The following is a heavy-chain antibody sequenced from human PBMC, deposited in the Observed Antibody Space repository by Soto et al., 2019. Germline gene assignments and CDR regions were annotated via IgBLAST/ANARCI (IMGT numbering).Heavy chain of an antibody. CDR3: AREGALKPFSS. V-gene: IGHV3-21*01. J-gene: IGHJ5*02. Sequence: LRLSCVASGFTFSNYNMNWVRQAPGKGLEWVSHISGSSIYIHYADSVRGRFTISRDNAKNSVYLQMDSLRVEDTAVYYCAREGALKPFSSWGQGALVTVS. CDR1: GFTFSNYN. CDR2: ISGSSIYI.